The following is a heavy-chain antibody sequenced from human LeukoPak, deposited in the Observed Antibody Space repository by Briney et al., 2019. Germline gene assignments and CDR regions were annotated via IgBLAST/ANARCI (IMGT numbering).Heavy chain of an antibody. J-gene: IGHJ4*02. V-gene: IGHV4-59*01. CDR1: GGSISSYY. CDR3: ARGPYILTGHFDY. D-gene: IGHD3-9*01. CDR2: IYYSGST. Sequence: SETLSPTCTVSGGSISSYYWSWIRQPPGKGLEWIGYIYYSGSTNYNPSLKSRVTISVDTSKNQFSLKLSSVTAADTAVYYCARGPYILTGHFDYWGQGTLVTVSS.